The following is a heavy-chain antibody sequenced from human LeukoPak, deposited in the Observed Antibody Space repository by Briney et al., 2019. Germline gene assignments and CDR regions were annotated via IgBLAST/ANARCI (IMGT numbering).Heavy chain of an antibody. Sequence: SETLSLTCTVSDASISTNTYYWAWIRQPPGNGLEWIGSLSYSGTTYYNPSLKSRVTISVDTPQNQFSLQLRSVTAADTALYYCTRHKPLSSVTTSFDFWGQGTLVIVSS. J-gene: IGHJ4*02. CDR1: DASISTNTYY. V-gene: IGHV4-39*01. D-gene: IGHD4-17*01. CDR3: TRHKPLSSVTTSFDF. CDR2: LSYSGTT.